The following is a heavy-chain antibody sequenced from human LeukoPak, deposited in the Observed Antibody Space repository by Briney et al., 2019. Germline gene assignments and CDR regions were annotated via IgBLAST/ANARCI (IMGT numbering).Heavy chain of an antibody. CDR2: IIPILGIA. D-gene: IGHD2-15*01. J-gene: IGHJ6*02. Sequence: ASVKVSCKASGGTFSSYAISWVRQAPGQGLEWMGRIIPILGIANYAQKFQGRVTITADKSTSTAYMELSSLRSEDTAVYYCASRRYCSGGSCYGYYCYGMDVWGQGTTVTVSS. V-gene: IGHV1-69*04. CDR1: GGTFSSYA. CDR3: ASRRYCSGGSCYGYYCYGMDV.